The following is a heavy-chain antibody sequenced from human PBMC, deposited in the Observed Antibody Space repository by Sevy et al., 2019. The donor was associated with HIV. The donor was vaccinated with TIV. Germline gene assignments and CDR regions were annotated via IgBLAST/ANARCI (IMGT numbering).Heavy chain of an antibody. CDR1: GGSINSDH. CDR2: VYYTGGT. V-gene: IGHV4-59*08. CDR3: ARRNDFDI. Sequence: ETLSLTCTVSGGSINSDHWNWIRQPPGKGLEWIGYVYYTGGTNYNPSLKNRATISVDRTKNQFSLKLTSVTAADTAVYYCARRNDFDIWGQGTMVTVSS. J-gene: IGHJ3*02.